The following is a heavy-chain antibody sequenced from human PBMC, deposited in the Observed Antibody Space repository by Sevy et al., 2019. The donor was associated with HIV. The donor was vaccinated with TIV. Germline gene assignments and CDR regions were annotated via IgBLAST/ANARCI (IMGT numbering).Heavy chain of an antibody. D-gene: IGHD4-17*01. V-gene: IGHV3-30*18. Sequence: GGSLRLSCAASGFSFSRYGIHWVRQAPGRGLEWVAVISHDGGTQYYADSVKGRFTVSRDNSKYTAYLEMDSLSTEDTAVYFCAKDLFGDYCVCSVDYWGQGALVTVSS. J-gene: IGHJ4*02. CDR1: GFSFSRYG. CDR3: AKDLFGDYCVCSVDY. CDR2: ISHDGGTQ.